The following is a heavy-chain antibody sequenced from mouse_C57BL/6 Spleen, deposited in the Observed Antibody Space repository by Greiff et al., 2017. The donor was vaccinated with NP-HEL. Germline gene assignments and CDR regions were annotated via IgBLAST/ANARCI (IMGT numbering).Heavy chain of an antibody. V-gene: IGHV5-17*01. D-gene: IGHD2-4*01. Sequence: EVMLVESGGGLVKPGGSLKLSCAASGFTFSDYGMHWVRQAPEKGLEWVAYISSGSSTIYYADTVKGRFTISRDNAKNTLFLQMTSLRSEDTAMYYCAKSFYDYDEAWFAYWGQGTLVTVSA. CDR2: ISSGSSTI. CDR1: GFTFSDYG. J-gene: IGHJ3*01. CDR3: AKSFYDYDEAWFAY.